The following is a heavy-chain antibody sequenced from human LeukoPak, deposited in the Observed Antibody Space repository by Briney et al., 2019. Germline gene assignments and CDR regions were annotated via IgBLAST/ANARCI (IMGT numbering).Heavy chain of an antibody. Sequence: GGSLRLSCAASGFTFSFNSMNWVRQAPGKGLEWVSYIGSSGSSIHYADSVKGRFTISRDNAKNSLYLQMNSLRDEDTAVYYCARDRQQQLIAYYYYMDVWGKGTTVTVSS. CDR3: ARDRQQQLIAYYYYMDV. D-gene: IGHD6-13*01. CDR1: GFTFSFNS. CDR2: IGSSGSSI. V-gene: IGHV3-48*02. J-gene: IGHJ6*03.